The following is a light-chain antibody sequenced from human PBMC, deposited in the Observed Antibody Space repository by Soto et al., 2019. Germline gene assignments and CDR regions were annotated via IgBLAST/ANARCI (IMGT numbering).Light chain of an antibody. J-gene: IGLJ1*01. Sequence: QSVLTQHGSVSGSAGQSLTISCTGTSIDVTGYNYVSWYQHHPDKAPKLIIYDVNQRPSGVPDRFSGSRSGNTASLTISGLQAEDEADYYCSSYTGGSSIYVFGTGTKVTVL. CDR3: SSYTGGSSIYV. CDR1: SIDVTGYNY. CDR2: DVN. V-gene: IGLV2-11*01.